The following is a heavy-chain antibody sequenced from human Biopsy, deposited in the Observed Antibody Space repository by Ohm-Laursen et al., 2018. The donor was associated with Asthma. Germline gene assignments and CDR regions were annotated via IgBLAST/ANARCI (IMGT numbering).Heavy chain of an antibody. CDR2: IKHDGTEK. J-gene: IGHJ1*01. V-gene: IGHV3-7*01. CDR3: ARTFHFWSPYHAEHYQL. CDR1: GFTVSSNG. D-gene: IGHD3-3*02. Sequence: SLRLSCAASGFTVSSNGMNWVRQPPGKGLEWVANIKHDGTEKNHVDSLKGRFTISRDNAKNSLYLQMNSLRAEDTAVYYCARTFHFWSPYHAEHYQLWGQGTLVTVPS.